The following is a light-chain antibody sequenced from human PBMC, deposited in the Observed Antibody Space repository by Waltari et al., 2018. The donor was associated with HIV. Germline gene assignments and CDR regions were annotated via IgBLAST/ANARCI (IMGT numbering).Light chain of an antibody. Sequence: QSVLTQPPSVSGAPGQRVTISCTGSRSNLGADYAVHWYQPLPGTAPKLLISGYNNRPSWVPDRFSGSKSGTSASLAITGLQAEDEADYYCQSYDSSLSAVLFGGGTKLTVL. CDR2: GYN. J-gene: IGLJ2*01. CDR3: QSYDSSLSAVL. CDR1: RSNLGADYA. V-gene: IGLV1-40*01.